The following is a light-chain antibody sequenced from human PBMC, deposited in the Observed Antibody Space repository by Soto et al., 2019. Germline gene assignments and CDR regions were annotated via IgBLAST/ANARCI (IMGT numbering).Light chain of an antibody. CDR2: EVT. CDR1: SSDVGGYDY. V-gene: IGLV2-8*01. J-gene: IGLJ1*01. Sequence: QSVLTQPASVSGSPGQSITISCPGTSSDVGGYDYVSWYQQHPGKAPKLMIYEVTKRPLGVPDRFSGSKSGNTASLTVSGLQAEDEADYYCSSYAGSDNPYVFGTGTKVTVL. CDR3: SSYAGSDNPYV.